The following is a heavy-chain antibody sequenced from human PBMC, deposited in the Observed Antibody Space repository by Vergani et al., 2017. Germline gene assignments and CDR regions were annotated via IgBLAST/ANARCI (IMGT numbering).Heavy chain of an antibody. J-gene: IGHJ4*02. V-gene: IGHV3-9*01. D-gene: IGHD3-9*01. CDR1: GFTFDDYA. CDR2: ISWNSGSI. CDR3: ARDGEYLERGYWDILTGYNDY. Sequence: EVQLVESGGGLVQPGRSLRLSCAASGFTFDDYAMHWVRQAPGKGLEWVSGISWNSGSIGYADSVKGRFTISRDNAKNSLYLQMNSLRAEDTALYYCARDGEYLERGYWDILTGYNDYWGQGTLVTVSS.